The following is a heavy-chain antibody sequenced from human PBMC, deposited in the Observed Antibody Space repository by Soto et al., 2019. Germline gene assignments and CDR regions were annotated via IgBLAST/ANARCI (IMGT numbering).Heavy chain of an antibody. D-gene: IGHD3-22*01. CDR2: IYHSGST. Sequence: PSETLSLTCIVSGGSVSSSNWWSWVRQPPGKGLEWIGEIYHSGSTTYNPSLKSRATISVDKSENQFSLRLKSVTAADTAVYYCASVGSDYDNSGYYLPWDPGTLVTVSS. J-gene: IGHJ5*02. CDR1: GGSVSSSNW. V-gene: IGHV4-4*02. CDR3: ASVGSDYDNSGYYLP.